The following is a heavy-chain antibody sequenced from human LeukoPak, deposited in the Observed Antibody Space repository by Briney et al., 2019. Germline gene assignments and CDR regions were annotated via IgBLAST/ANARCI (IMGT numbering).Heavy chain of an antibody. CDR1: GFTFSSYG. J-gene: IGHJ5*02. Sequence: GGSLRLSCAASGFTFSSYGMHWVRQAPGKGLEWVAVIWYDGSEKYYADSVKGRFTISRDNSKNTLFLQMSSLTAEDTAVYYCARWSCDHWGQGTLVTVTS. CDR3: ARWSCDH. V-gene: IGHV3-33*01. CDR2: IWYDGSEK.